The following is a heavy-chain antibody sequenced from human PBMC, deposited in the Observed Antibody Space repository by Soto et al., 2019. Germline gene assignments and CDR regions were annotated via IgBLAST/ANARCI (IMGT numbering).Heavy chain of an antibody. CDR3: ARVPVQKDYYYGMDV. CDR2: IIPIFGTA. J-gene: IGHJ6*02. Sequence: GASVKVSCKASGGTFSSYAISWLRQAPGQGLEWMGGIIPIFGTANYAQKFQGRVTITADESTSTAYMELSSLRSEDTAVYYCARVPVQKDYYYGMDVWGQGTTVTVSS. D-gene: IGHD3-10*01. CDR1: GGTFSSYA. V-gene: IGHV1-69*13.